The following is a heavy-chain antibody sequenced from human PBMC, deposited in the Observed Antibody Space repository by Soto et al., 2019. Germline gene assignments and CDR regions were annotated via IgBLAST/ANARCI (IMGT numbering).Heavy chain of an antibody. CDR3: ARVHVMVVAGSTFDY. J-gene: IGHJ4*01. V-gene: IGHV4-39*07. CDR1: GGSISSGDYY. CDR2: IYHGGTT. D-gene: IGHD6-19*01. Sequence: SETLSLTCTVSGGSISSGDYYWSWIRQPPGKGPEWIASIYHGGTTFYNPSLKSRITISVDTSNNQCSLKLTSVTAADTAVYYCARVHVMVVAGSTFDYWGHGTLVTVSS.